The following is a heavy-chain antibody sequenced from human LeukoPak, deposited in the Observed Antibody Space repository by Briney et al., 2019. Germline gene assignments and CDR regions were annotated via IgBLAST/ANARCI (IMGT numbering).Heavy chain of an antibody. J-gene: IGHJ4*02. Sequence: XXWISAYNGNTNYAQKLQGRVTMTTDTSTSTAYMELRSLRSDDTAVYYCARDNVLSPAPPARYWGQGTLVTVSS. D-gene: IGHD2-8*01. CDR2: ISAYNGNT. CDR3: ARDNVLSPAPPARY. V-gene: IGHV1-18*01.